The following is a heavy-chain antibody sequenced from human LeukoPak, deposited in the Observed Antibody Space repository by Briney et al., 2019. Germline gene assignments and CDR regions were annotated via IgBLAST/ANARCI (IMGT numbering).Heavy chain of an antibody. J-gene: IGHJ3*02. V-gene: IGHV5-51*01. CDR1: GYSFPTYW. D-gene: IGHD3-9*01. CDR2: IYPGDSDA. Sequence: GESLKISCRGSGYSFPTYWIGWVRQMPGKGLEGMGIIYPGDSDARYHPSFQGQVTISADKSISTAYLQWSSLKASDTAMYYCARVYDMDYDIKDVAVAFDIWGQGTMVTVSS. CDR3: ARVYDMDYDIKDVAVAFDI.